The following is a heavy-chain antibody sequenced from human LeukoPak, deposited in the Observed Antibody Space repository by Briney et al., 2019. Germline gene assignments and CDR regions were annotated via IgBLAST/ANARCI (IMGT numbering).Heavy chain of an antibody. J-gene: IGHJ4*02. CDR2: IRYDGSNK. Sequence: GRSLRLSCAASGFTFSSYGMHWVRQAPGKGLEWVAFIRYDGSNKYYADSVKGRFTISIDNSKNTLYLQMNSLRAEDTAVYYCAKDTLGYCXSTSCYPFDYWGQGTLVTVSS. CDR3: AKDTLGYCXSTSCYPFDY. V-gene: IGHV3-30*02. CDR1: GFTFSSYG. D-gene: IGHD2-2*01.